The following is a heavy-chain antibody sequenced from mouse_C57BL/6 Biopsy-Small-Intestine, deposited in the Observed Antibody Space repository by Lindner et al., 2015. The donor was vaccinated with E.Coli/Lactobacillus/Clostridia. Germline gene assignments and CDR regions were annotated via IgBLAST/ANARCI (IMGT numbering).Heavy chain of an antibody. V-gene: IGHV5-17*01. CDR3: VRPGTVAWFAH. D-gene: IGHD4-1*01. CDR1: GFTFSDYV. CDR2: ISRGSGPS. J-gene: IGHJ3*01. Sequence: VQLQESGGGLVKPGGSLKLSCAASGFTFSDYVMHWVRQSPEKGLQWVAYISRGSGPSDYADTVKGRFTISRDDAKNTLFLQMTSLKSEDTAMYYCVRPGTVAWFAHWGQGTLVTVSA.